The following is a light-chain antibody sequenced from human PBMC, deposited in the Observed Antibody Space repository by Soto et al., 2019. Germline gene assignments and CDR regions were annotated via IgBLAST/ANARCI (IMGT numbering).Light chain of an antibody. CDR3: QRHSTCPTLS. J-gene: IGKJ4*01. CDR2: HVS. CDR1: QGIGDE. Sequence: EMAMTQSPATLSVSPGDKITLSGSASQGIGDELAWYQQKPRQTPSLLIRHVSTRLAGVPARFIGSGSGTEFILTSSSGRAEDCSIYYCQRHSTCPTLSFGGGTK. V-gene: IGKV3-15*01.